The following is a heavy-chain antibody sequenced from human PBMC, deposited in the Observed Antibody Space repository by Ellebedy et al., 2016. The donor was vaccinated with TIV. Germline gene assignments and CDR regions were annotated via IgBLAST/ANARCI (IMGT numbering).Heavy chain of an antibody. D-gene: IGHD2-21*01. V-gene: IGHV1-69*10. CDR1: GYTFTSYG. J-gene: IGHJ4*02. CDR2: LIPLVGIA. Sequence: AASVKVSCKASGYTFTSYGISWVRQAPRQGLEWMGGLIPLVGIANYAQKFQGRVTITADKSTSTAYMELSSLRSEDTAVYYCARLDSIDSWGQGTLVTVSS. CDR3: ARLDSIDS.